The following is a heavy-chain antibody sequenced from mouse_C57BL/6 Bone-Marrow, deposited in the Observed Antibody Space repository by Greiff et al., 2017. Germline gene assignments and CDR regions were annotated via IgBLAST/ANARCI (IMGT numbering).Heavy chain of an antibody. CDR3: ARARDGYYWFAY. D-gene: IGHD2-3*01. V-gene: IGHV3-6*01. J-gene: IGHJ3*01. CDR1: GYSITSGYY. Sequence: ESGPGLVKPSQSLSLTCSVTGYSITSGYYWNWIRQFPGNKLEWMGYISYDGSNNYNPSLKNRISITRDTSKNQFFLKLNSVTTEDTATYYCARARDGYYWFAYWGQGTLVTVSA. CDR2: ISYDGSN.